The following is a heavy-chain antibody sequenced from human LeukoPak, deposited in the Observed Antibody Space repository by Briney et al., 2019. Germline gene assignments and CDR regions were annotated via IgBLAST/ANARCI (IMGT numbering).Heavy chain of an antibody. D-gene: IGHD6-25*01. J-gene: IGHJ2*01. CDR2: IIPMFGTG. Sequence: ASVKVSCKASGGTFSSYAISWVRQAPGQGLEWMGGIIPMFGTGNYAQKFQGRVTITTDESTNTAYMELSSLRSEDTAVYYCARAIESQLSAKHWYFDLWGRGTLVTVSS. CDR1: GGTFSSYA. CDR3: ARAIESQLSAKHWYFDL. V-gene: IGHV1-69*05.